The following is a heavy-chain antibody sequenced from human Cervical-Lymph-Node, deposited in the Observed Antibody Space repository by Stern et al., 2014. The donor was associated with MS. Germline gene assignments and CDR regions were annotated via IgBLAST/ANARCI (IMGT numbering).Heavy chain of an antibody. CDR3: ARYTCRGGGCYFRY. CDR1: GFIFSSYA. Sequence: VQLEESGGGVVQPGGSLRLSCAASGFIFSSYAMHWVRQAPGKGLDWVAFLSNAGSKQFDTDSVKCRFTISRDNSNNTLYLQMNSLRPEDTAVYYCARYTCRGGGCYFRYWGQGILITVSS. CDR2: LSNAGSKQ. D-gene: IGHD2-15*01. V-gene: IGHV3-30-3*01. J-gene: IGHJ4*02.